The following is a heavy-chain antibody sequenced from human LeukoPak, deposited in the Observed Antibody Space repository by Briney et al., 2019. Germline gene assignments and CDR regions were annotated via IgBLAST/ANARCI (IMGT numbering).Heavy chain of an antibody. Sequence: ASVKVSCKASGGTFSSYAISWVRQAPGQGLEWMGGIIPIFGTANYAQKFQGRVTITADKSTSTAYMELSSLRSEDTAVYYCARETSPGSYSWFDPWGQGTLVTVSS. CDR2: IIPIFGTA. CDR3: ARETSPGSYSWFDP. V-gene: IGHV1-69*06. CDR1: GGTFSSYA. D-gene: IGHD3-9*01. J-gene: IGHJ5*02.